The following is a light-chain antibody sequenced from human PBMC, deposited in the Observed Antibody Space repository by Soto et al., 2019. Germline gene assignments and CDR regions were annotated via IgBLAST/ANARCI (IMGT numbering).Light chain of an antibody. J-gene: IGLJ2*01. Sequence: QAVVTQPPSASGTPGQRVTISCSGSSSNIGRNAINWYQQPPGTAPKLLIHSNSQRPSGVPDRFSGSKSGTSASLAISGLQSEDEADYYCAAWDDSLNAVVFGGGTKLTVL. CDR2: SNS. V-gene: IGLV1-44*01. CDR3: AAWDDSLNAVV. CDR1: SSNIGRNA.